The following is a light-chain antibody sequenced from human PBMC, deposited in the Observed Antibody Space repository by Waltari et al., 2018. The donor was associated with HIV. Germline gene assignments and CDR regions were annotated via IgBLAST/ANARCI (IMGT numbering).Light chain of an antibody. V-gene: IGKV3-11*01. J-gene: IGKJ1*01. CDR3: QQRSNWPPGWT. CDR2: DAS. CDR1: QSVSNY. Sequence: EIVLTKSPATLSLSPGERATLSCRASQSVSNYLAWYQQKPGQAPRLLIYDASNRATGIPAKFSGSGSGTDFTLTISSLEPEDFAVYYCQQRSNWPPGWTFGQGTKVEIK.